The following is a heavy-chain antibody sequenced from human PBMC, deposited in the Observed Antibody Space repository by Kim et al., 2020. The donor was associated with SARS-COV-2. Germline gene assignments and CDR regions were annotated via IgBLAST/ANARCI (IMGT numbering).Heavy chain of an antibody. D-gene: IGHD6-13*01. V-gene: IGHV3-7*04. CDR3: ARSSAGSWFFDY. Sequence: YSVESVKGRFTISRDSTKNSLYLQMNSLRAEDTAVYYCARSSAGSWFFDYWGQGTLVTVSS. J-gene: IGHJ4*02.